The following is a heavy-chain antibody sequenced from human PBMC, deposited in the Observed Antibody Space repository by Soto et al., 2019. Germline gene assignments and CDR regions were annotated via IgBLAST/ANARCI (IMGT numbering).Heavy chain of an antibody. CDR1: GFTFDDYA. V-gene: IGHV3-9*01. J-gene: IGHJ4*02. D-gene: IGHD2-2*01. CDR3: ATVPAAMGSFDY. Sequence: EVQLVESGGGLVQPGRSLRLSCAASGFTFDDYAMHWVRQAPGKGLEWVSGISWNSGSIGYADSVKGRFTISRDNAKNSLYLQMNSLRAEDTALYYCATVPAAMGSFDYWGQGTLVTVSS. CDR2: ISWNSGSI.